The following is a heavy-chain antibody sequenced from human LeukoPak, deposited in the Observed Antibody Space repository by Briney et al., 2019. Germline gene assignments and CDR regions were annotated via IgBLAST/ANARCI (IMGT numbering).Heavy chain of an antibody. Sequence: SETLSLTCTVSGGSISSYYWSWIRRPPGKGLEWIGYIYYSGSTNYNPSLKSRVTISVDTSKNQFSLKLSSVTAADTAVYYCARGPVTTGFGYWGQGTLVTVSS. J-gene: IGHJ4*02. CDR2: IYYSGST. CDR1: GGSISSYY. D-gene: IGHD1-1*01. V-gene: IGHV4-59*01. CDR3: ARGPVTTGFGY.